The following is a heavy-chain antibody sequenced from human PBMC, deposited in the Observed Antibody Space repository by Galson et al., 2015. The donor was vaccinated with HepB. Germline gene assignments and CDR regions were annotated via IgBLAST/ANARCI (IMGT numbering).Heavy chain of an antibody. V-gene: IGHV1-3*01. D-gene: IGHD6-13*01. CDR3: ASLSSWYPYYFDY. CDR2: INAGNGNT. J-gene: IGHJ4*02. CDR1: GYTFTSYA. Sequence: VKVSCKASGYTFTSYAMHWVRQAPGQRLEWMGWINAGNGNTKYSQKFQGRVTVTRDTSASTAYMELSSLRSEDTAVYYCASLSSWYPYYFDYWGQGTLVTVSS.